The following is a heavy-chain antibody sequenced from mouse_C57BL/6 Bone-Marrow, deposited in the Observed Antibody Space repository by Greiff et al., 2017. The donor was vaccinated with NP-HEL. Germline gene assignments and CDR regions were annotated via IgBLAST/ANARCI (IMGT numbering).Heavy chain of an antibody. CDR2: ILPGSGST. CDR3: ARKADYYGSSYWYFDV. J-gene: IGHJ1*03. V-gene: IGHV1-9*01. Sequence: QVQLQQSGAELMKPGASVKLSCKATGYTFTGYWIEWVKQRPGHGLEWIGEILPGSGSTHYNEKFKGKATFTADTSSNTAYMQRSSLTTEESAIYDWARKADYYGSSYWYFDVWGTGTTVTVSS. D-gene: IGHD1-1*01. CDR1: GYTFTGYW.